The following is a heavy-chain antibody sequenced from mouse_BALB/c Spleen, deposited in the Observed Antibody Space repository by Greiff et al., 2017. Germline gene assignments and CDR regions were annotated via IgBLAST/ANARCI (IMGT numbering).Heavy chain of an antibody. D-gene: IGHD1-1*01. Sequence: QVQLKESGPGLVAPSQSLSITCTVSGFSLTSYGVHWVRQPPGKGLEWLGVIWAGGSTNYNSALMSRLSISKDNSKSQVFLKMNSLQTDDTAMDYCSRRRGGSSYFDYWGQGTTLTVSS. CDR2: IWAGGST. J-gene: IGHJ2*01. CDR1: GFSLTSYG. CDR3: SRRRGGSSYFDY. V-gene: IGHV2-9*02.